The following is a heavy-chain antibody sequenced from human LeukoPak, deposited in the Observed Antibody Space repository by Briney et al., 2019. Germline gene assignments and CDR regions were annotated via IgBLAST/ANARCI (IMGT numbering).Heavy chain of an antibody. CDR1: GFTFSSCA. CDR2: IWYDGSNK. V-gene: IGHV3-33*08. D-gene: IGHD4-17*01. J-gene: IGHJ3*02. Sequence: GGSLRLSCAASGFTFSSCAMHWVRQAPGKGLEWVAVIWYDGSNKYYADSVKGRFTISRDNSKNTLYLQMNSLRAEDTAVYYCARVGSTVTTDGAFDIWGQGTMVTVSS. CDR3: ARVGSTVTTDGAFDI.